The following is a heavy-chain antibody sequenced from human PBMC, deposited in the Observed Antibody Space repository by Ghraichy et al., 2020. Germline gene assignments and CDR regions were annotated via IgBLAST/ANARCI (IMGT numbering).Heavy chain of an antibody. V-gene: IGHV3-30*04. J-gene: IGHJ3*02. D-gene: IGHD2-15*01. CDR1: GFTFSSYA. Sequence: GGSLRLSCAASGFTFSSYAMHWVRQAPGKGLEWVAVISYDGSNKYYADSVKGRFTISRDNSKNTLYLQMNSLRAEDTAVYYCASARGVADAFDIWGQGTMVTVSS. CDR3: ASARGVADAFDI. CDR2: ISYDGSNK.